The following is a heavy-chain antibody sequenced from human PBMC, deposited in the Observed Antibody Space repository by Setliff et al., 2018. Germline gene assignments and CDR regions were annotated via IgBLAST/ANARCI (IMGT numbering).Heavy chain of an antibody. J-gene: IGHJ5*02. CDR1: GGSFLNHF. CDR2: INHSGSA. CDR3: ARDFVDVLHFLEWPRPAAPTRSFDL. D-gene: IGHD3-3*01. V-gene: IGHV4-34*01. Sequence: KTSETLSLTCGVSGGSFLNHFWTWIRQSPVKGLEWIGGINHSGSANYNPSLKSRVTISVDTSNNQFSLKLTSVTAADTAVYYCARDFVDVLHFLEWPRPAAPTRSFDLWGQGTLVTVSS.